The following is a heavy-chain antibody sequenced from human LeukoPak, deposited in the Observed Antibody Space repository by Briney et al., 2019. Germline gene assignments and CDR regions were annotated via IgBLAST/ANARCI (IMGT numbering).Heavy chain of an antibody. D-gene: IGHD2/OR15-2a*01. Sequence: GGSLRLSCVASGFTFSSRWMHWVRQAPGKGLVWVAIINTDGSTTRYADLVEGRFTISRDNGRNTLYLEMNSLRVEDTAVYFCARDISRTMDVWGQGPTVTV. CDR1: GFTFSSRW. CDR3: ARDISRTMDV. CDR2: INTDGSTT. V-gene: IGHV3-74*01. J-gene: IGHJ6*02.